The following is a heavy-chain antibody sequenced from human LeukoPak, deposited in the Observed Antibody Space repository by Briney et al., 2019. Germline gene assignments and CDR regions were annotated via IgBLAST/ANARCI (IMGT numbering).Heavy chain of an antibody. CDR1: GFTFSSYG. CDR2: ISYDGSNK. V-gene: IGHV3-30*18. J-gene: IGHJ4*02. D-gene: IGHD3-22*01. CDR3: AKGSRTMIVVVPPNY. Sequence: PGGSLRLSCAASGFTFSSYGMHWVRQAPGKGLEWVAVISYDGSNKYYADSVKGRFTISRDNSKNTLYLQMNSLRAEDTAVYYCAKGSRTMIVVVPPNYWGQGTLVTVSS.